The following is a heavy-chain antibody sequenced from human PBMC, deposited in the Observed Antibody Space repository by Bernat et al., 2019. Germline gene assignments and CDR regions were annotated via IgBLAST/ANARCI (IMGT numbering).Heavy chain of an antibody. CDR3: ARRVAGGLDPFYYYYGMDV. D-gene: IGHD2-15*01. J-gene: IGHJ6*02. Sequence: EVQLVESGGGLVKPGGSLRLSCSASGFTFSSYSMNWVRQAPGKGLEWVSSISSSSSYIYYADSVKGRLTISRDNAKNSLYLQMNSLRAEDTAVYYCARRVAGGLDPFYYYYGMDVWGQGTTVTVSS. CDR2: ISSSSSYI. V-gene: IGHV3-21*01. CDR1: GFTFSSYS.